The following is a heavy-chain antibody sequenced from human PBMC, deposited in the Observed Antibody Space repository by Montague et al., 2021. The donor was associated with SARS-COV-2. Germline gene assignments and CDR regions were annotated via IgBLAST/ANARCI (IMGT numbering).Heavy chain of an antibody. CDR3: ATESLGYCSSTSCYGPHYGMDV. CDR1: GGSISSGGYY. V-gene: IGHV4-31*03. Sequence: TLSLTCTVSGGSISSGGYYWSWIRQHPGKGLEWNGYIYYSGSTYYNPSLKSRVTISVDTSKNQFSLKLSSVTAADTAVYYCATESLGYCSSTSCYGPHYGMDVWGQGTTVTVSS. J-gene: IGHJ6*02. D-gene: IGHD2-2*01. CDR2: IYYSGST.